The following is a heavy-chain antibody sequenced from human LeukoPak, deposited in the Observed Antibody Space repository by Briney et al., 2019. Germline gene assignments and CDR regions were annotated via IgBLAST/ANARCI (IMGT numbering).Heavy chain of an antibody. D-gene: IGHD6-13*01. J-gene: IGHJ4*02. CDR1: GFTFTSYT. CDR2: ISSDGSSK. CDR3: ARDQGRIAAAGNYLSSGY. V-gene: IGHV3-30-3*01. Sequence: PGGSLRLSCAASGFTFTSYTMHWVRQAPGKGLEWVAVISSDGSSKYYADSVKGRFTISRDNSKNTLYPQMNSLRTEDTAVYYCARDQGRIAAAGNYLSSGYWGQGTLVTVSS.